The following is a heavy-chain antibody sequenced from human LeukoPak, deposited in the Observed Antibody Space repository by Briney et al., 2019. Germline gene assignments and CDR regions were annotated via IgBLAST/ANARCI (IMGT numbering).Heavy chain of an antibody. J-gene: IGHJ4*02. V-gene: IGHV1-69*13. CDR3: ARLDRITGTTALDY. Sequence: GASVKVSCKASGGTFSSYAISWVRQAPGQGLEWMGGIIPIFGTANYAQEFQGRVTITADESTSTAYMELSSLRSEDTAVYYCARLDRITGTTALDYWGQGTLVTVSS. CDR2: IIPIFGTA. D-gene: IGHD1-20*01. CDR1: GGTFSSYA.